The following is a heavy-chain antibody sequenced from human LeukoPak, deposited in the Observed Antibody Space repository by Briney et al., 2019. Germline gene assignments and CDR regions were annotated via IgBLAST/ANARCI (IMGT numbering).Heavy chain of an antibody. CDR2: IYNSGST. CDR1: GGSISSSSYY. CDR3: AKGRYSTRIDY. D-gene: IGHD4-11*01. V-gene: IGHV4-61*05. J-gene: IGHJ4*02. Sequence: SETLSLTCTVSGGSISSSSYYWGWIRQPPGKGLGWIGFIYNSGSTNYNPALKSRVIISADTSKNQFSLKLSSVTAADTAVYYCAKGRYSTRIDYWGQGTLVIVSS.